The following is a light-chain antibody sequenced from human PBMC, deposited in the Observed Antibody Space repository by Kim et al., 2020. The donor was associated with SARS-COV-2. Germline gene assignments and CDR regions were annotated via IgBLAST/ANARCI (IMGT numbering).Light chain of an antibody. CDR2: TAS. Sequence: ASVGDIVPVSCRASQGSRNYLAWYKQIPGKVPYHLIYTASTLQSGVPSRFSGSGSGTDFTLTIISLQPEDVATYYCQKYSSGPTTYGGGTKVVIK. CDR1: QGSRNY. CDR3: QKYSSGPTT. V-gene: IGKV1-27*01. J-gene: IGKJ4*01.